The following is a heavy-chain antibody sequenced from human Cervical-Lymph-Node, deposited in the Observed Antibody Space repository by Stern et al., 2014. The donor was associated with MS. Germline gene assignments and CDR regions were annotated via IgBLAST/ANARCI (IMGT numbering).Heavy chain of an antibody. V-gene: IGHV4-59*01. D-gene: IGHD5-24*01. CDR2: IYYSGSP. Sequence: QVQLQESGPGLVKPSATLSLTCTASGGSISSYYWSWIRQPPGKGLEWIGYIYYSGSPNYNPSLKSRVTISVDTSKNQFSLKLSSVTAADTAVYYCARGRHGYNYWFDPWGQGTLVTVSS. CDR1: GGSISSYY. CDR3: ARGRHGYNYWFDP. J-gene: IGHJ5*02.